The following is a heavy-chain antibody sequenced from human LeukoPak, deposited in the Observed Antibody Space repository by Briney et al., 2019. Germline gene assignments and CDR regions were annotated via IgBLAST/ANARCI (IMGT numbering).Heavy chain of an antibody. CDR3: ARDRSTTHFDY. Sequence: GSLSLSCAASGFTFSSYGMHWVRQAPGKGLEWVAMIWYDGSNTYYADSVKGRFTISRDNSKNTLFLQMDSLRAEDTAVYYCARDRSTTHFDYWGQGTLVTVSS. CDR1: GFTFSSYG. V-gene: IGHV3-33*01. CDR2: IWYDGSNT. D-gene: IGHD5/OR15-5a*01. J-gene: IGHJ4*02.